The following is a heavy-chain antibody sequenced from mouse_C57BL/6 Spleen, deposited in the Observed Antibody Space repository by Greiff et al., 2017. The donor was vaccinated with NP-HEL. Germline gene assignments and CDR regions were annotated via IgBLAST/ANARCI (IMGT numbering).Heavy chain of an antibody. V-gene: IGHV1-50*01. CDR1: GYTFTSYW. CDR3: ARDRAQATGVDY. CDR2: IDPSDSYT. J-gene: IGHJ2*01. Sequence: VQLKQPGAELVKPGASVKLSCKASGYTFTSYWMQWVKQRPGQGLEWIGEIDPSDSYTNYNQKFKGKATLTVDTSSSTAYMQLSSLTSEDSAVYYCARDRAQATGVDYWGQGTTLTVSS. D-gene: IGHD3-2*02.